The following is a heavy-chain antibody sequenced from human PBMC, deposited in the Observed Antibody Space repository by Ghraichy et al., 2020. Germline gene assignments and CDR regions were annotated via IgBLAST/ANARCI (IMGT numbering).Heavy chain of an antibody. V-gene: IGHV3-7*01. D-gene: IGHD1-14*01. CDR1: GFTFSNYW. Sequence: GGSLILSCAASGFTFSNYWMTWIRQAPGKGLEWVANIKGDGSDKYYVDSVKGRFTVSRDNGKNSLYLQMSSLRAEDTAIYYCARENRGIPSTPNYWGQGTLVTVSS. CDR3: ARENRGIPSTPNY. CDR2: IKGDGSDK. J-gene: IGHJ4*02.